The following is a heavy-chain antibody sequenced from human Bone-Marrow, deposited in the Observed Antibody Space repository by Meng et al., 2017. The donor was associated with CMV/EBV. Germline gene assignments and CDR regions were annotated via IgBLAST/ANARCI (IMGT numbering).Heavy chain of an antibody. CDR3: ARGVLSRRGMWSYYDFDY. J-gene: IGHJ4*02. CDR2: INPNSGGT. CDR1: GYTFTGYY. Sequence: ASVKVSFQASGYTFTGYYMHWVRQDPGQGLEWMGWINPNSGGTNYAQKLQGRVTMTRDTSINTAYMELSRLRSDDTAVYYCARGVLSRRGMWSYYDFDYWGQGPLVTVSS. D-gene: IGHD1-26*01. V-gene: IGHV1-2*02.